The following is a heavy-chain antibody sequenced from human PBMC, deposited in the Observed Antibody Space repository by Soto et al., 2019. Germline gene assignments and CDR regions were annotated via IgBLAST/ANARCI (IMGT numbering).Heavy chain of an antibody. CDR1: GFTFSSYG. Sequence: ESGGGVVQPGRSLRLSCAASGFTFSSYGMHWVRQAPGKGLEWVAVISYDGSNKYYADSVKGRFTISRDNSKNTLYLQMNSLRAEDTAVYYCAKGVVKGYSYGYGPIINYFDYWGQGTLVTVSS. J-gene: IGHJ4*02. CDR2: ISYDGSNK. V-gene: IGHV3-30*18. CDR3: AKGVVKGYSYGYGPIINYFDY. D-gene: IGHD5-18*01.